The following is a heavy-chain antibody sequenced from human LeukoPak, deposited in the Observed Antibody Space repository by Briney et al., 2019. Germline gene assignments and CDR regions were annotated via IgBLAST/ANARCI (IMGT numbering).Heavy chain of an antibody. CDR3: ARSKSPTIFGVVIDWFDP. D-gene: IGHD3-3*01. CDR2: INPSGGST. CDR1: GYTFTSYY. Sequence: ASVKVSCKASGYTFTSYYMHWVRQAPGQGLEWMGIINPSGGSTSYAQKFQGRVTMTRDTSTSTVYMELSSLRSEDTAVYYCARSKSPTIFGVVIDWFDPWGQGTLVTVSS. J-gene: IGHJ5*02. V-gene: IGHV1-46*01.